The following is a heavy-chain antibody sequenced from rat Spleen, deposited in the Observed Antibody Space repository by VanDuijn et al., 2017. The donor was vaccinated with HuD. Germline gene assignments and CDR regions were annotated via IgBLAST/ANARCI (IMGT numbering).Heavy chain of an antibody. CDR3: SRGGATRFDY. D-gene: IGHD1-11*01. CDR2: ITKDGGSL. J-gene: IGHJ2*01. CDR1: GFTFNNYW. Sequence: EVQLVESDGGLVQPGGSLKLSCVASGFTFNNYWMTWIRQAPGKGLDWVASITKDGGSLFYRDSVKGRFTVSRDNEQNTLYLQMNSLRSEDTATYYCSRGGATRFDYWGQGVMVTVSS. V-gene: IGHV5-31*01.